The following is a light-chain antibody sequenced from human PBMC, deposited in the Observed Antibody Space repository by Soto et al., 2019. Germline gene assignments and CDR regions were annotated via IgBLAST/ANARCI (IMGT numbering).Light chain of an antibody. V-gene: IGKV3-20*01. CDR1: QSVGNNN. CDR2: DAS. Sequence: EIVLTQSPGTLSLSPGERATLSCRASQSVGNNNLAWYQQKPGQAPRFLIYDASSRATGIPDRFNGSGSGTDFTLTISRLEPEDFAVYYCQQYGSTPLTFGGGTKVEIK. J-gene: IGKJ4*01. CDR3: QQYGSTPLT.